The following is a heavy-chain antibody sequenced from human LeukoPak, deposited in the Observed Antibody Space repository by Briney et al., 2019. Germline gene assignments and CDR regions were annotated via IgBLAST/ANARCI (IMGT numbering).Heavy chain of an antibody. CDR3: ARDDYGGNSYPFDY. D-gene: IGHD4-23*01. J-gene: IGHJ4*02. CDR1: GGTFSSYA. Sequence: SVKVSCKASGGTFSSYAISWVRQAPGQGLEWMGGIIPIFGIANYAQKFQGRGTITADKSTSTAYMELSTLRSDDTAVYYCARDDYGGNSYPFDYWGQGTLVTVSS. CDR2: IIPIFGIA. V-gene: IGHV1-69*10.